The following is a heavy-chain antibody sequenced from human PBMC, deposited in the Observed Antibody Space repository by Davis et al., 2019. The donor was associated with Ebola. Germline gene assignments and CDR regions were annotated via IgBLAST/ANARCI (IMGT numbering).Heavy chain of an antibody. CDR2: IYYMGGT. CDR1: GGAISGYY. CDR3: ARVGWRRSYYGMDV. D-gene: IGHD5-12*01. Sequence: MPSETLSLTCNISGGAISGYYWTWIRQPPGKGLEWLGYIYYMGGTDYNPSLKSRLSIIIDTSENQFSLKLTSVTAADTAVYYCARVGWRRSYYGMDVWGQGTAVTVSS. V-gene: IGHV4-59*12. J-gene: IGHJ6*02.